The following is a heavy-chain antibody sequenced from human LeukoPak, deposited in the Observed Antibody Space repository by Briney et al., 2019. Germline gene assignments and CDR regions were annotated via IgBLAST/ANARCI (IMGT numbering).Heavy chain of an antibody. Sequence: ASVKVSCKTAGYTFNTYSIHWVRQAPGQGLEWMGIINPSGDTTTYAQRFQGRVAMTSDMSTSTVYMELNSLRAEDTAVYYCAKAAGAEYFQHWGQGTLVTVSS. CDR1: GYTFNTYS. J-gene: IGHJ1*01. D-gene: IGHD6-13*01. CDR3: AKAAGAEYFQH. V-gene: IGHV1-46*02. CDR2: INPSGDTT.